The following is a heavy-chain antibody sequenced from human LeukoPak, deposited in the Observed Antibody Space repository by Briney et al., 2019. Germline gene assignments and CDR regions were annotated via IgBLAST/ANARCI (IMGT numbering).Heavy chain of an antibody. V-gene: IGHV4-34*01. D-gene: IGHD3-16*01. J-gene: IGHJ4*02. CDR1: GGSFSGYY. Sequence: SETLSLTCAVYGGSFSGYYWSWIRQPPGKGLEWIGEINHSGSTNYNPSLKSRVTISVDTSKNQFSLKLSSVTAADTAVYYCARDEGGLDYWGQGTLVTVSS. CDR2: INHSGST. CDR3: ARDEGGLDY.